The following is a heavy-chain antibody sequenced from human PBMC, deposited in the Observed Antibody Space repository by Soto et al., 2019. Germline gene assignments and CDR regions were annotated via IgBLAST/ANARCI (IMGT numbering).Heavy chain of an antibody. CDR2: IGSSDNII. CDR3: ARDLGYYESSGYFDY. D-gene: IGHD3-22*01. CDR1: GFTFSGYY. V-gene: IGHV3-11*01. J-gene: IGHJ4*02. Sequence: GGSLRLSCAASGFTFSGYYMSWMRHAPGKGLEWVSYIGSSDNIIYYADSVKGRFTISRDNAKNSLYLQMNSLRAEDTAVYYCARDLGYYESSGYFDYWGQGTLVTVSS.